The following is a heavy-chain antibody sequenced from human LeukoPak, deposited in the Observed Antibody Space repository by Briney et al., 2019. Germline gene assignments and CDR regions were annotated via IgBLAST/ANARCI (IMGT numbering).Heavy chain of an antibody. Sequence: GGSLRLSCTASGFIFSSYGMHWVRQAPGKGLEWVAFIRYDGSTQNYADSLKGRFTISRDNSKNTLYLQMNTLRAEDRAVYYCAKDGDSSGFDLSYWGQGTLVTVSS. J-gene: IGHJ4*02. CDR1: GFIFSSYG. CDR3: AKDGDSSGFDLSY. CDR2: IRYDGSTQ. V-gene: IGHV3-30*02. D-gene: IGHD3-22*01.